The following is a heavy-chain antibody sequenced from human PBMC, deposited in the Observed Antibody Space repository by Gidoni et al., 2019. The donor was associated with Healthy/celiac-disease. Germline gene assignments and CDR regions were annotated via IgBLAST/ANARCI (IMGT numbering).Heavy chain of an antibody. CDR3: ARGRLGYGDYGPDLDY. Sequence: QVQLQQWGAGLLKPSETLSLTCAVYGGSFSGYYWSWIRQPPGKGLEWIGEINHSGSTNYNPSLKSRVTISVDTSKNQFSLKLSSVTAADTAVYYCARGRLGYGDYGPDLDYWGQGTLVTVSS. J-gene: IGHJ4*02. D-gene: IGHD4-17*01. V-gene: IGHV4-34*01. CDR1: GGSFSGYY. CDR2: INHSGST.